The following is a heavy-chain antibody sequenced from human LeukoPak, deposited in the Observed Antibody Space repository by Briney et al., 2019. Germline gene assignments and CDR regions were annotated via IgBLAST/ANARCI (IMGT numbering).Heavy chain of an antibody. CDR3: AKDPGPVLTGIDY. J-gene: IGHJ4*02. Sequence: GGSLRLSCAASGFTFSTYALSWVRQAPGKGLEWVSGISGSGGSSYFADSVKGRFTISRDNSKNTLYLQMNSLRAEDTAVYYCAKDPGPVLTGIDYWGQGTLVTVSS. CDR2: ISGSGGSS. CDR1: GFTFSTYA. V-gene: IGHV3-23*01. D-gene: IGHD1-14*01.